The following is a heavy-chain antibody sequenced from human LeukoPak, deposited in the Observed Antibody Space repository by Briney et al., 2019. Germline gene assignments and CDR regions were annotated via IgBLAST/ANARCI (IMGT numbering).Heavy chain of an antibody. CDR2: TNTNYGNT. Sequence: SMKLSCMVSGYIFTRYGISWVRQPPGQGLEWMGSTNTNYGNTNYVQKLQGRVTMTTDTSTSTAYMELRSLRSDDTAVYYCARVGFDSSGRHRYAFDIWGQGTMVTVSS. J-gene: IGHJ3*02. CDR1: GYIFTRYG. CDR3: ARVGFDSSGRHRYAFDI. V-gene: IGHV1-18*01. D-gene: IGHD3-22*01.